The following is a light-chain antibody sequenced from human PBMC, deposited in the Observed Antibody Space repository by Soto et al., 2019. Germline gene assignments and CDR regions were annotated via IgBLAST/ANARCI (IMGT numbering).Light chain of an antibody. Sequence: QLVLTQPPSASGTPGQRVTLSCSGSTSNIGRNYVYWYQQVPGTAPKLLIDDNSVRPSGVPDRFSGSKSGSSASLAISGLRSEDEADYFCASWDDSLSAVLFGGGTKLTVL. CDR1: TSNIGRNY. V-gene: IGLV1-47*02. CDR3: ASWDDSLSAVL. J-gene: IGLJ2*01. CDR2: DNS.